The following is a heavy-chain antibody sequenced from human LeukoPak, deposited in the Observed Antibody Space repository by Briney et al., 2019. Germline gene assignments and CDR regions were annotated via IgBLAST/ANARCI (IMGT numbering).Heavy chain of an antibody. CDR1: GFTVSRNY. J-gene: IGHJ2*01. D-gene: IGHD3-22*01. Sequence: PGGSLRLSCAASGFTVSRNYMSRVRQAPGKGLEWVSTIFSGGSTYYADSVKGRFTISRDNSKNTLYLQMNSLRAEDTAVYYCARVNYYDLFFYLWGRGTVVTVSS. CDR3: ARVNYYDLFFYL. CDR2: IFSGGST. V-gene: IGHV3-66*01.